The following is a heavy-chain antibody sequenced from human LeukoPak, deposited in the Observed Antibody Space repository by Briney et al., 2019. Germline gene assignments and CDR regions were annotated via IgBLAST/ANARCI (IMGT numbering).Heavy chain of an antibody. D-gene: IGHD6-13*01. CDR2: INAGNSNT. CDR3: ARRGERQQLVMRY. CDR1: GYTFTSYA. Sequence: ASVKVSCKASGYTFTSYAMHWVRQAPGQRLEWMGWINAGNSNTKYSQKFQGRVTITRDTSASTAYMELSSLRSEDTAVYYCARRGERQQLVMRYWGQGTLVTVSS. V-gene: IGHV1-3*01. J-gene: IGHJ4*02.